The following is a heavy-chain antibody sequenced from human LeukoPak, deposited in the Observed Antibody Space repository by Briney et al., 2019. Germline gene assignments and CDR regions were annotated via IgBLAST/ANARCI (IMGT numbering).Heavy chain of an antibody. CDR3: ATWLRSEGYYFDY. Sequence: ASVKVSCKASGYTFTGYYMHWVRQAPGKGLEWMGGFDPEDGETIYAQKFQGRVTMTEDTSTDTAYMELSSLRSEDTAVYYCATWLRSEGYYFDYWGQGTLVTVSS. D-gene: IGHD5-12*01. CDR1: GYTFTGYY. CDR2: FDPEDGET. J-gene: IGHJ4*02. V-gene: IGHV1-24*01.